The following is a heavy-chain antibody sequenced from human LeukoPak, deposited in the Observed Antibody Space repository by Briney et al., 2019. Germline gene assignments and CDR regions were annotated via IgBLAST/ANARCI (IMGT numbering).Heavy chain of an antibody. CDR2: IQETAYEM. Sequence: GGSLRLSCAALRFHFRKHRMSSVRQPIGKGLDCVAKIQETAYEMHYVDSVKGRFTISRDNAKNSLYLQMNSLRAEDTAVYYCARDASIETLGELANFDYWGQGTLVTVSS. J-gene: IGHJ4*02. CDR3: ARDASIETLGELANFDY. V-gene: IGHV3-7*01. CDR1: RFHFRKHR. D-gene: IGHD3-10*01.